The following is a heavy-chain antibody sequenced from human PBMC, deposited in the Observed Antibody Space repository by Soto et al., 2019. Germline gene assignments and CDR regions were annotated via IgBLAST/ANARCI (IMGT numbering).Heavy chain of an antibody. J-gene: IGHJ6*03. D-gene: IGHD6-13*01. V-gene: IGHV4-39*01. CDR2: IYYSGST. CDR1: GGSISSSSYY. CDR3: ARLPVSYAAAGTSLPGYYYYYYKDV. Sequence: SETLSLTCTFSGGSISSSSYYWGWIRQPPGKGLEWIGSIYYSGSTYYNPSLKSRVTISVDTSKNQFSLKLSSVTAADTAVYYCARLPVSYAAAGTSLPGYYYYYYKDVWGKGTTVTVSS.